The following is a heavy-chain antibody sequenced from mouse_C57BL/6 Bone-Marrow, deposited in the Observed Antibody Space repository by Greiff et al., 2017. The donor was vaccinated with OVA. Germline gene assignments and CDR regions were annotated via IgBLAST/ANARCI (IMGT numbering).Heavy chain of an antibody. CDR2: IYPRSGNT. V-gene: IGHV1-81*01. Sequence: QVQLQQSGAELARPGASVKLSCKASGYTFTSYGISWVKQRTGQGLEWIVEIYPRSGNTYYNEKFKGKATLTADKSSSTAYMELRSLTSEDSAVYVCARTNYYGSSYDAMDYWGQGTSVTVSS. CDR3: ARTNYYGSSYDAMDY. D-gene: IGHD1-1*01. CDR1: GYTFTSYG. J-gene: IGHJ4*01.